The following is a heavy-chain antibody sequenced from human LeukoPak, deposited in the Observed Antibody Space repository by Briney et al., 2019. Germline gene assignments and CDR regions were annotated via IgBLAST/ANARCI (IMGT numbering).Heavy chain of an antibody. V-gene: IGHV4-34*01. CDR3: ARGGLRYFDWLRPRDDAFDI. CDR2: INHSGST. D-gene: IGHD3-9*01. CDR1: GGSFSGYY. J-gene: IGHJ3*02. Sequence: SETLSLTCAVYGGSFSGYYWSWIRQPPEKGLEWIGEINHSGSTNYNPSLKSRVTISVDTSKNQFSLKLSSVTAADTAVYYCARGGLRYFDWLRPRDDAFDIWGQGTMVTVSS.